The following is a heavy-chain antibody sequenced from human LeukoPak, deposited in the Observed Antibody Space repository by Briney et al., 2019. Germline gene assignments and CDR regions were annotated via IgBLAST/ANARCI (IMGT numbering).Heavy chain of an antibody. Sequence: GGSLRLSCAASGFTFSTKSMNWVRQAPGKGLEWVSVIYRGDATYYADSVKGRFTISRDSFENTVYLQMDSLRAEDTAVYYCVKETRGTTIYYWGQGTLVTVSS. CDR1: GFTFSTKS. V-gene: IGHV3-66*01. D-gene: IGHD5-24*01. CDR2: IYRGDAT. CDR3: VKETRGTTIYY. J-gene: IGHJ4*02.